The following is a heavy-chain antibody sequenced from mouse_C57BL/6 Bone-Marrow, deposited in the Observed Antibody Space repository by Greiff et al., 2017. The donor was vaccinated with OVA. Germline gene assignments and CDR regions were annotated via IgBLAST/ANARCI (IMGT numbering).Heavy chain of an antibody. J-gene: IGHJ2*01. CDR2: IDPTNDYT. CDR1: GYTFTSYT. CDR3: TRGYYFDY. V-gene: IGHV1-4*01. Sequence: VQLQQSGAELARPGASVKMSCKASGYTFTSYTIHWVKQMPGQGLELIGYIDPTNDYTNYNQKFKGKATLTADKSSSTAYMQLSSLTSEDSAVYYCTRGYYFDYWGQGTTLTVSS.